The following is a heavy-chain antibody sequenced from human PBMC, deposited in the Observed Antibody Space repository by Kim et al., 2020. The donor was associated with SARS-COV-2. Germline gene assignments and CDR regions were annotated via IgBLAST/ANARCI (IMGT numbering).Heavy chain of an antibody. CDR3: AKVSVLLWGGYYDSSGYYGY. D-gene: IGHD3-22*01. CDR1: GFTFSSYA. V-gene: IGHV3-23*01. Sequence: GGSLRLSCAASGFTFSSYAMSWVRQAPGKGLEWVSAISGSGGSTYYADSVKGRFTISRDNSKNTLYLQMNSLRAEDTAVYYCAKVSVLLWGGYYDSSGYYGYWGQGTLVTVSS. CDR2: ISGSGGST. J-gene: IGHJ4*02.